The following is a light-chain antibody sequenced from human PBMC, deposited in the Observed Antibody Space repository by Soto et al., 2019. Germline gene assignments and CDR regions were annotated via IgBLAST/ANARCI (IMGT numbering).Light chain of an antibody. J-gene: IGKJ2*02. CDR3: QQYNSYRGT. V-gene: IGKV1-5*01. CDR2: DAS. CDR1: QSISSW. Sequence: DIQMTQSPSTLSASVGDRVTITCRASQSISSWLAWYQQKPGKAPKLLIYDASSLESGVPSRFSGSGSGTEFTLTISSLQPDDFAPYYCQQYNSYRGTFGQGTKLEIK.